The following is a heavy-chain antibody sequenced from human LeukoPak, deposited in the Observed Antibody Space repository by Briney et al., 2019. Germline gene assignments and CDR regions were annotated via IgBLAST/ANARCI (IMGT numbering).Heavy chain of an antibody. Sequence: ASVKVSCKASGYTFTGYYMHWVRLAPGQGLEWMGWINPNSGGTNYAQKFQGRVTMTRDTSISTVYMELSRLRSDDTAVYYCARLAILGGENSWGQGTLVTVSS. J-gene: IGHJ4*02. D-gene: IGHD1-26*01. CDR2: INPNSGGT. CDR3: ARLAILGGENS. V-gene: IGHV1-2*02. CDR1: GYTFTGYY.